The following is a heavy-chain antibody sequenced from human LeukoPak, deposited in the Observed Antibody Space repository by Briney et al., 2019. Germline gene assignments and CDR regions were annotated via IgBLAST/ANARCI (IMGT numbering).Heavy chain of an antibody. CDR2: INPNSGGT. Sequence: GASVKVSCKASGYTFTGYYMHWVRQAPGQGLEWMGWINPNSGGTNYAQKFQGRVTMTRDTSISTAYMELSRLRSDDTAVYYCARGRKSILKYSNYVGYFDYWGQGTLVTVSS. V-gene: IGHV1-2*02. CDR3: ARGRKSILKYSNYVGYFDY. D-gene: IGHD4-11*01. CDR1: GYTFTGYY. J-gene: IGHJ4*02.